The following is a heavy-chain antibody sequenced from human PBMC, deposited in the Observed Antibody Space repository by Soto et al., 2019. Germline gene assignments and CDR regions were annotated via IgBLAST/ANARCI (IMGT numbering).Heavy chain of an antibody. CDR2: IIPIFGTA. J-gene: IGHJ4*02. D-gene: IGHD4-4*01. Sequence: QVQLVQSGAEVKKPGSSVKVSCTASGGTFSSYAISWVRQAPGQGLEWMGGIIPIFGTADYAQKFQGRVTITADEPTSSAYMELSSLRSEDTAVYYCARDGGVYDYSPFDYWGQGTLVTVSS. V-gene: IGHV1-69*12. CDR1: GGTFSSYA. CDR3: ARDGGVYDYSPFDY.